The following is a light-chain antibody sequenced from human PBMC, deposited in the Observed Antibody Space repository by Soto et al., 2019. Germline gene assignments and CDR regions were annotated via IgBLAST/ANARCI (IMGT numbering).Light chain of an antibody. CDR1: QHVSSN. Sequence: EIVMTQSPATLSVSPGGSATLSCRASQHVSSNFAWYRQKPDQAPTLLIYRASTSATGIPARFSGSGSATEFTRTISSLQSEDFAVYDGQQYNNWPYTFGQGTKLEIK. V-gene: IGKV3-15*01. J-gene: IGKJ2*01. CDR3: QQYNNWPYT. CDR2: RAS.